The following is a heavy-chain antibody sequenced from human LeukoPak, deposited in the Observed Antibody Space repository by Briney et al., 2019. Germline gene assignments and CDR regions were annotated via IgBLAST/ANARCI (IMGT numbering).Heavy chain of an antibody. CDR2: IYDSGST. CDR1: GGSIRSSYYY. Sequence: ASETLSLICTVSGGSIRSSYYYWGWIRQPPGKGLEWIGSIYDSGSTYYNPSLKSRVTISVDTSKNQFSLKLSSVTAADTAVYYCAREYSSGFRAFDIWGQGTMVTVSS. J-gene: IGHJ3*02. D-gene: IGHD6-19*01. V-gene: IGHV4-39*07. CDR3: AREYSSGFRAFDI.